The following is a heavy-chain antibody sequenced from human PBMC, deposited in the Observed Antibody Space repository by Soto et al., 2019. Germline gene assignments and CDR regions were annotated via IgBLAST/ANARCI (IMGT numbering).Heavy chain of an antibody. CDR1: GFKFSSYA. CDR3: AKDRRAGGNSAFYFDF. J-gene: IGHJ5*01. CDR2: ISATGGGT. D-gene: IGHD3-16*01. Sequence: GGSLRLSCAASGFKFSSYAMSWVRQAPGEGLEWVSLISATGGGTYYADSVKGRFIISRDNSDNTLYLQVHSLRAEDTAVYYCAKDRRAGGNSAFYFDFWGQGAQVTVSS. V-gene: IGHV3-23*01.